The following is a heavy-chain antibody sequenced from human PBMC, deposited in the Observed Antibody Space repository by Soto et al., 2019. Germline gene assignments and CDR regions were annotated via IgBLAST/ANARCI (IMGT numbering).Heavy chain of an antibody. V-gene: IGHV3-30-3*01. Sequence: GESLKISCAASGFTFSSYAMNWVRQAPGKGLEWVAVISYDGSNKYYADSVKGRFTISRDNFKNTLYLQMNSLRAEDTAVYYCARDAPNYYGSGSPTMIFDYWGQGTLVTVSS. D-gene: IGHD3-10*01. CDR2: ISYDGSNK. J-gene: IGHJ4*02. CDR3: ARDAPNYYGSGSPTMIFDY. CDR1: GFTFSSYA.